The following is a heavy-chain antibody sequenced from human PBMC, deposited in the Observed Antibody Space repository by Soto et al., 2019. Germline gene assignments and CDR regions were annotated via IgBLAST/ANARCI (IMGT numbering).Heavy chain of an antibody. CDR1: GGTFSSYA. J-gene: IGHJ4*02. CDR3: AVDYYCTSDYYYY. Sequence: QVQLVQSGAEVKKPGSSVKVSCKASGGTFSSYAISWVRQAPGQGLEWMGGIIPIFDTTNYAQKFQGRVTSTEGEVTITAHMELSGLRSEDTAVYYWAVDYYCTSDYYYYWGPGTLVTVSS. CDR2: IIPIFDTT. V-gene: IGHV1-69*01. D-gene: IGHD3-22*01.